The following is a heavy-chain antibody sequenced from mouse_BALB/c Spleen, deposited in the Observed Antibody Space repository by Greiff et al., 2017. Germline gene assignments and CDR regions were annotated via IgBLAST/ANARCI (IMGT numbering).Heavy chain of an antibody. CDR2: IYPGSGST. CDR3: TRGEIYYVNYGPSYYAMDY. V-gene: IGHV1S22*01. CDR1: GYTFTSYW. Sequence: LQQPGSELVRPGASVKLSCKASGYTFTSYWMHWVKQRPGQGLEWIGNIYPGSGSTNYYEKFKSQATLTVDTSASTAYMQLSSLTSEDSAVYYCTRGEIYYVNYGPSYYAMDYWGQGTSVTVSS. D-gene: IGHD2-1*01. J-gene: IGHJ4*01.